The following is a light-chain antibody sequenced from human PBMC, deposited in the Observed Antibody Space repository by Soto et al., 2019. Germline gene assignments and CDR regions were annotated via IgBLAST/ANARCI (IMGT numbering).Light chain of an antibody. CDR1: QSVSSW. Sequence: DVPLTQSPSTLSASVGDRVTITCRASQSVSSWLAWYQAKPGKAPNLLIYKASTLESGVPSRFSGSGSGTEFTLTSSSLQPDDFATYYCQQYRSYSWTFGQGTKVEI. V-gene: IGKV1-5*03. CDR2: KAS. CDR3: QQYRSYSWT. J-gene: IGKJ1*01.